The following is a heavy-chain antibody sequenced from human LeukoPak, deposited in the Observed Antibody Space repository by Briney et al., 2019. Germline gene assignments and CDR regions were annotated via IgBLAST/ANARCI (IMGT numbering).Heavy chain of an antibody. D-gene: IGHD4-17*01. CDR2: ISSTARYK. J-gene: IGHJ3*02. V-gene: IGHV3-21*01. CDR1: GFAFRSYT. Sequence: PGGSLRLSCAASGFAFRSYTMNWVRLAPGKGLEWVSSISSTARYKYYADSVKGRFTTSRDNANNSLSLEMDSLRAEDTAVYFCARDRGTLTLVDAFDIWGPGTTVTVSS. CDR3: ARDRGTLTLVDAFDI.